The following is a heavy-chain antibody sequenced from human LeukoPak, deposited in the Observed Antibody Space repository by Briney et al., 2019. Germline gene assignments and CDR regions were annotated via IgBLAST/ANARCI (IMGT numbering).Heavy chain of an antibody. V-gene: IGHV3-53*05. CDR2: IYSGGST. CDR3: AREWRGSGSYYRPPLDY. Sequence: GGSLRLSCTASGFIVSSSYMSWVRQAPGKGLEWVSIIYSGGSTYYADSVKGRFTISRDNSKDTLYLQMNSLRAEDTAVYYCAREWRGSGSYYRPPLDYWGQGTLVTVSS. CDR1: GFIVSSSY. D-gene: IGHD3-10*01. J-gene: IGHJ4*02.